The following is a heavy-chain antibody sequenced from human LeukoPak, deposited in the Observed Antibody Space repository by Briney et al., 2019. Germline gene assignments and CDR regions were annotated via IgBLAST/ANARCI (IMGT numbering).Heavy chain of an antibody. J-gene: IGHJ4*02. V-gene: IGHV1-46*01. Sequence: GASVKVSCKASGYTFTSYYMHWVRQAPGQGLEWMGIINPSGGSTSYAQKFQGRVTMTRDTSTSTVYMELSSLRSEDTAVYYCARDGSRGNYYDSSGYLDYWGQGTLVTVSS. CDR1: GYTFTSYY. D-gene: IGHD3-22*01. CDR2: INPSGGST. CDR3: ARDGSRGNYYDSSGYLDY.